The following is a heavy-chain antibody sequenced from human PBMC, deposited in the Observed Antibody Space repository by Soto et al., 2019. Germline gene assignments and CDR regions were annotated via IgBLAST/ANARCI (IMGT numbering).Heavy chain of an antibody. J-gene: IGHJ5*01. CDR3: AREYNKSGYRRLDP. CDR2: SHHSGST. V-gene: IGHV4-30-4*01. Sequence: QVQLQETGPGLVKPSETLSLTCTVSGGSISSGDYYWSWIRQSPGKGLEWIGYSHHSGSTYSKPSLKTQASMSADSFRNQFSLKLTAVTAADTALYYCAREYNKSGYRRLDPGGQGTLVSVSS. D-gene: IGHD3-22*01. CDR1: GGSISSGDYY.